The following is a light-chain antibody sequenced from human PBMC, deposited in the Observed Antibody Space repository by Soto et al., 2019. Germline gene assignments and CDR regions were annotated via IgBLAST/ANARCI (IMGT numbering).Light chain of an antibody. J-gene: IGKJ1*01. CDR3: QQYNNWPPWT. Sequence: EIVLTQSPGTLSLSPGERATLSCRATQSVSSSYLAWYQQKPGQAPRLLXYGASSRATGIPDRFSGSGSGTEFTLTISSLQSEDFAVYYCQQYNNWPPWTFGQGTKVDIK. V-gene: IGKV3-20*01. CDR1: QSVSSSY. CDR2: GAS.